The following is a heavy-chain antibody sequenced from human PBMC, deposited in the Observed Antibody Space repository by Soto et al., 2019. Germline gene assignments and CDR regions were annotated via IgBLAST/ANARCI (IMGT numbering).Heavy chain of an antibody. D-gene: IGHD6-13*01. CDR3: ARAGQQLWNYDMDV. CDR2: IIPILGIA. V-gene: IGHV1-69*02. CDR1: GDTFSSYT. Sequence: QVQLVQSGAEVKKPGSSVKVSCKASGDTFSSYTISWVRQAPGQGLEWMGRIIPILGIANYAQKFQGRVTITADKSTSTAYMELSSLRSEDTAVYYCARAGQQLWNYDMDVWGKGTTVTVSS. J-gene: IGHJ6*03.